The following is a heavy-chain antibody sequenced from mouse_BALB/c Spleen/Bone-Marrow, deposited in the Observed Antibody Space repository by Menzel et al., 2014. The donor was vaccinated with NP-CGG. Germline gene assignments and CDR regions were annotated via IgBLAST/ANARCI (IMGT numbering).Heavy chain of an antibody. CDR2: IHYSGST. D-gene: IGHD4-1*01. Sequence: EVQLQQSGPDLVKPSESLSLTCTVTGYSITSGYSWHWTRQFPGNKLEWMGYIHYSGSTNYNPSLKSRISITRDTSKNQFFLQLNSVTTEDTATYYCVRTGTWFAYWGQGTLVTVSA. CDR3: VRTGTWFAY. CDR1: GYSITSGYS. V-gene: IGHV3-1*02. J-gene: IGHJ3*01.